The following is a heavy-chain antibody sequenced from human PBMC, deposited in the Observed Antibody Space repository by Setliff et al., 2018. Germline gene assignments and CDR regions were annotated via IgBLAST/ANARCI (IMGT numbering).Heavy chain of an antibody. J-gene: IGHJ5*02. V-gene: IGHV1-3*01. CDR2: ITAGIVDT. Sequence: ASVKVSCKASGYTSTTNALHWVRQAPGQSLEWMGWITAGIVDTKYSQKFQGRITITRDTSASTFYMELSSLTSEDTAMYYCARDQFRNSGGLYSWGQGTLVTVSS. CDR1: GYTSTTNA. D-gene: IGHD1-7*01. CDR3: ARDQFRNSGGLYS.